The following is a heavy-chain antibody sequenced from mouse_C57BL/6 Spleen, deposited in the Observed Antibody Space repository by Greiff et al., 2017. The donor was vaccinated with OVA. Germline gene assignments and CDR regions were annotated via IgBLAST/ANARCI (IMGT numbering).Heavy chain of an antibody. D-gene: IGHD2-5*01. CDR1: GYTFTSYW. J-gene: IGHJ4*01. Sequence: QVQLQQPGAELVMPGASVKLSCKASGYTFTSYWMHWVKQRPGQCLEWIGEIDPSDSYTNYNQKFKGKSTLTVDKSSSTAYMQLSSLTSEDSAVYYFARSGYSNEAMDYWGQGTSVTVSS. CDR2: IDPSDSYT. V-gene: IGHV1-69*01. CDR3: ARSGYSNEAMDY.